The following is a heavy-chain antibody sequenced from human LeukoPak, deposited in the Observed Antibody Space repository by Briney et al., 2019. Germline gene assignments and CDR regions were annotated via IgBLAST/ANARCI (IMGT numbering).Heavy chain of an antibody. J-gene: IGHJ3*02. D-gene: IGHD1-1*01. CDR2: IYTSGST. Sequence: YPSETLSLTCTVSGGSISSGSYYWSWIRQPAGKGLEWIGRIYTSGSTNYNPSLKSRVTISVDTSKNQFSLKLSSVTAADTAVYYRARGGGTVLDAFDIWGQGTMVTVSS. V-gene: IGHV4-61*02. CDR1: GGSISSGSYY. CDR3: ARGGGTVLDAFDI.